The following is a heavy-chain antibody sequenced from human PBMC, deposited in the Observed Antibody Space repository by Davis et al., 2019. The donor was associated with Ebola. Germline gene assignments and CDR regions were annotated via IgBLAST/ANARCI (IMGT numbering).Heavy chain of an antibody. J-gene: IGHJ5*02. V-gene: IGHV1-69*13. CDR2: IIPVFGTA. CDR1: GGTFTGYA. Sequence: SVKVSCKSPGGTFTGYAISWVRQAPGQGLEWMGGIIPVFGTANYAQKLPGRVTITADESTNTASMELRSLRSEDTAVYYCARGPACTDNGCYRSWFGPWGQGTLVTVSS. D-gene: IGHD2-8*01. CDR3: ARGPACTDNGCYRSWFGP.